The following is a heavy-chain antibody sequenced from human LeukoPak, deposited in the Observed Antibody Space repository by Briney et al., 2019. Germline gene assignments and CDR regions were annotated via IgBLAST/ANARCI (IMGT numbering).Heavy chain of an antibody. D-gene: IGHD3-22*01. Sequence: PSETLSLTCTVSGGSISSSNFYWGWIRQPPGKGLEWIGSMYHRGSTYYHPSLKSRVTISVDTSKNQSSLNLSSVTAADTAVYYCARHADSSGYYFFDFWGQGTLVTVSS. V-gene: IGHV4-39*01. J-gene: IGHJ4*02. CDR2: MYHRGST. CDR3: ARHADSSGYYFFDF. CDR1: GGSISSSNFY.